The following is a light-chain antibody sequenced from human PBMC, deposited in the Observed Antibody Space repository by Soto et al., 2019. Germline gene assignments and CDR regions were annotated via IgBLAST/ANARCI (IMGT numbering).Light chain of an antibody. CDR1: QSVSSSY. J-gene: IGKJ1*01. V-gene: IGKV3-20*01. Sequence: EIVLTQSPGTLSLSPGEIATLSCRASQSVSSSYLAWYQQKPGQAPRILIYGASGRATGIPDRFSGSGSGTDFTLTISRLEPEDFAVYFCQYYDSFRTFGQGTKVDIK. CDR3: QYYDSFRT. CDR2: GAS.